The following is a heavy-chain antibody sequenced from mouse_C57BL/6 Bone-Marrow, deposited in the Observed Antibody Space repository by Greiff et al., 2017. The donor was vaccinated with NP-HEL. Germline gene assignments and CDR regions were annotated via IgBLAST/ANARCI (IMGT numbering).Heavy chain of an antibody. CDR1: GYTFTSYW. CDR2: IYPSDSET. CDR3: ARVDYGSSYGYAMDY. D-gene: IGHD1-1*01. J-gene: IGHJ4*01. V-gene: IGHV1-61*01. Sequence: QVQLQQPGAELVRPGSSVKLSCKASGYTFTSYWMDWVKQRPGQGLEWIGNIYPSDSETHYNQKFKDKATLTVDKSSSTAYMQLSSLTSEDSAVYYCARVDYGSSYGYAMDYWGQGTSVTVSS.